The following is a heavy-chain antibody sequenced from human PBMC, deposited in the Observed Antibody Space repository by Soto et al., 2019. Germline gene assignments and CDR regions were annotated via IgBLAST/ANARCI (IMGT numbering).Heavy chain of an antibody. CDR2: ISGSGGST. Sequence: EVQLLVSGGGLVQPGGSLRLSCAASGFTFSSYAMSWVRQAPGKGLEWVSDISGSGGSTYYADSVKGRFTISRDNSKNTLYLQMNSLRAEDKAVYYCAKDGSSGSGWYVNFDYWGQGTLVTVSS. CDR1: GFTFSSYA. CDR3: AKDGSSGSGWYVNFDY. J-gene: IGHJ4*02. D-gene: IGHD6-19*01. V-gene: IGHV3-23*01.